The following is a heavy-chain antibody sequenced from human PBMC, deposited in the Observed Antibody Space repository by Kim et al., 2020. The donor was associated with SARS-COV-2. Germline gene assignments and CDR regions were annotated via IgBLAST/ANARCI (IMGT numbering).Heavy chain of an antibody. D-gene: IGHD3-10*01. V-gene: IGHV3-33*01. J-gene: IGHJ6*02. CDR3: ARTLVLSGYYGMDV. Sequence: AESVKGRFTITGDNSKNTPYLQMSSLRAEDTAVYYCARTLVLSGYYGMDVWGQGTTVTVSS.